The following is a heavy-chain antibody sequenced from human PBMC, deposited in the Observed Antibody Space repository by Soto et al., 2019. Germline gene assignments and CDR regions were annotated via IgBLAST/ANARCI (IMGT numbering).Heavy chain of an antibody. Sequence: SETLSLTCVVCGGSLSDYSWSWLSQPPGMALEWIGEINHLGSINYNPSLKSRVTMSVDTSKNQFSLTLNSVTAADTATYYCARGGISHWAYFYYMDVWDRGTTVTVSS. CDR2: INHLGSI. CDR1: GGSLSDYS. J-gene: IGHJ6*03. CDR3: ARGGISHWAYFYYMDV. D-gene: IGHD2-21*01. V-gene: IGHV4-34*01.